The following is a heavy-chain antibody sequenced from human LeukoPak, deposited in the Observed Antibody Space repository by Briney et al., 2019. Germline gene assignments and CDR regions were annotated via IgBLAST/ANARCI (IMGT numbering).Heavy chain of an antibody. Sequence: GGSLRLSCAASGFTFSSYWMSWVRQAPGKGLEWVANIKQDGSEKYYVDSVKGRFTISRDNAKNSLYLQMNSLRAEDTAVYSCARSGSSWYSGWFDPWGQGTLVTVSS. J-gene: IGHJ5*02. CDR2: IKQDGSEK. D-gene: IGHD6-13*01. V-gene: IGHV3-7*01. CDR3: ARSGSSWYSGWFDP. CDR1: GFTFSSYW.